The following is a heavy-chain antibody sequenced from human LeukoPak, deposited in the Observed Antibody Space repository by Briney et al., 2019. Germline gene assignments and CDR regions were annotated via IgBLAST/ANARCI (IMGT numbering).Heavy chain of an antibody. CDR1: MLTFSNYA. J-gene: IGHJ6*03. V-gene: IGHV3-64*01. D-gene: IGHD6-19*01. CDR3: ATGRSSGWYYYHYMDV. CDR2: ISSDGGST. Sequence: GGSQTLSCAASMLTFSNYAMHWVREAPGKGLEYVSAISSDGGSTYYANSVKGRVTISRDSSKNTLYLQMGSLRAEDMAVYYCATGRSSGWYYYHYMDVWGKGTTVTVSS.